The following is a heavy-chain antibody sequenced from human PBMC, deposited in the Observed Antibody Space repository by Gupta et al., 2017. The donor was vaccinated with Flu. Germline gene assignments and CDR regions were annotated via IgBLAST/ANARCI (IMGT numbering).Heavy chain of an antibody. J-gene: IGHJ6*02. CDR3: ARDYCSSVSCYDYGMDV. V-gene: IGHV3-7*01. CDR2: INQDGSEK. D-gene: IGHD2-2*01. Sequence: EVLLVESGGGLAQPGGSLRLSCAASGFAFRGSWMSWVRQAPGRGLEWVANINQDGSEKYYVDSVKGRFTISRDNAKDSLYLHMNSLRAEDTAVYYCARDYCSSVSCYDYGMDVWGQGTTVTVSS. CDR1: GFAFRGSW.